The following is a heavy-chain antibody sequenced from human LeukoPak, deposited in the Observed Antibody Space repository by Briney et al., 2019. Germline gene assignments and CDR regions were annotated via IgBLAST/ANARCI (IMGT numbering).Heavy chain of an antibody. D-gene: IGHD1-14*01. CDR1: GYSISSGYY. J-gene: IGHJ4*02. CDR2: IFSSGST. Sequence: SETLSLTCAVSGYSISSGYYWGWIRPPPGKGLEWIGRIFSSGSTNYNPSLKTRVTMSVDTSKNQFSLRLSSVTAADTAVYYCARDRGTTFDYWGQGTLVTVSS. CDR3: ARDRGTTFDY. V-gene: IGHV4-38-2*02.